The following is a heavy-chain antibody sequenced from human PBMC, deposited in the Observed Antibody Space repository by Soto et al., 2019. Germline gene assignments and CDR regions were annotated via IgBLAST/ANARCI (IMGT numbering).Heavy chain of an antibody. D-gene: IGHD2-15*01. Sequence: ASVKVSCKVSGYTLTELSMHWVRQAPGKGLEWMGGFDPEDGETIYAQKSQGRVTMTEDTSTDTAYMELSSLRSEDTAVYYYATEVLGYCSGGSCNWFDPWGQGTLVTVSS. V-gene: IGHV1-24*01. J-gene: IGHJ5*02. CDR1: GYTLTELS. CDR3: ATEVLGYCSGGSCNWFDP. CDR2: FDPEDGET.